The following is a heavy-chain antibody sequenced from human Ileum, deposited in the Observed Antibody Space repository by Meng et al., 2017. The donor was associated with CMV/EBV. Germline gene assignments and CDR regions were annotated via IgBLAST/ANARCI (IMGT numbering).Heavy chain of an antibody. CDR2: IYSGGST. CDR3: ARDRASGRYPYYYYGMDI. CDR1: GFTVSSNY. Sequence: GGSLRLSCAASGFTVSSNYMSWVRQAPGKGLEWVSIIYSGGSTYYADSVKGRFTLSRDNSKNTVYLQMNSLRPEDTAVYYCARDRASGRYPYYYYGMDIWGQGTTVIVSS. V-gene: IGHV3-66*02. D-gene: IGHD1-26*01. J-gene: IGHJ6*02.